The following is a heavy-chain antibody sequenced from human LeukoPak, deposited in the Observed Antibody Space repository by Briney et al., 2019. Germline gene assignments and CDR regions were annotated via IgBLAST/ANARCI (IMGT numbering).Heavy chain of an antibody. J-gene: IGHJ3*02. V-gene: IGHV1-69*13. CDR2: IIPIFGTA. CDR3: ARDLGRGSYDDAFDI. CDR1: GGTFSSYA. D-gene: IGHD3-16*01. Sequence: SVKVSCKASGGTFSSYAINWVRQAPGQGLKWMGGIIPIFGTANYAQKFQGRVTITADEYTSTAYMELSSLRSEDTAVYYCARDLGRGSYDDAFDIWGQGTMVTVSS.